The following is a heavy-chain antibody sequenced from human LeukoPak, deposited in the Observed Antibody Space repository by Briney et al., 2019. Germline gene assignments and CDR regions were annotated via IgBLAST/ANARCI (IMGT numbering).Heavy chain of an antibody. CDR1: GFTFSSYA. D-gene: IGHD3-3*01. V-gene: IGHV3-23*01. Sequence: PGESLRLSCAGSGFTFSSYAMSWARQAPGKGLEWVSTIIGSGVTTYYADSVRGRFTISRDNTMNSLYLQMSSLRAEDTAVYYCATDRGWRTSGYYLYYFEYWGQGTLVTYSS. CDR2: IIGSGVTT. J-gene: IGHJ4*02. CDR3: ATDRGWRTSGYYLYYFEY.